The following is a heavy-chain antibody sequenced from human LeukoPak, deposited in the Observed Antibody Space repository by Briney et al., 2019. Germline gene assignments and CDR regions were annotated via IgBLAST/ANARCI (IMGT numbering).Heavy chain of an antibody. J-gene: IGHJ6*03. Sequence: SQTLSLTCAISGDSVSSNSAAWNWIRQSPSRGLEWLGRTYYRSKWYNDYAVSVKSRITINPDTSKNQISLQLNSVTPEDTAVYYCASCGGGSCYRDYYYYMDVWGKGTTVTVSS. CDR2: TYYRSKWYN. V-gene: IGHV6-1*01. CDR3: ASCGGGSCYRDYYYYMDV. CDR1: GDSVSSNSAA. D-gene: IGHD2-15*01.